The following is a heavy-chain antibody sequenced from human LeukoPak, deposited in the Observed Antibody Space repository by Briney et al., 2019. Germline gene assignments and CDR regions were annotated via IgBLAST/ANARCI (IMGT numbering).Heavy chain of an antibody. CDR2: ISSSGNTI. CDR3: ARDLAVAGTWDY. Sequence: KSGGSLRLSCAASGFTFSDYYMSWIRQAPGKGLEWVSYISSSGNTIYYADSVKGRFTISRDNAKNSLYLQMNSLRAEDTAVYYRARDLAVAGTWDYWGQGTLVTVSS. CDR1: GFTFSDYY. V-gene: IGHV3-11*01. J-gene: IGHJ4*02. D-gene: IGHD6-19*01.